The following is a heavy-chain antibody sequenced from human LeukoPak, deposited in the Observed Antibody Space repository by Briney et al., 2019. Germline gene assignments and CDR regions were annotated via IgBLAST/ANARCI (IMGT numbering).Heavy chain of an antibody. CDR3: ARQVDILMALPDY. V-gene: IGHV1-18*01. D-gene: IGHD5-12*01. J-gene: IGHJ4*02. Sequence: KLQGRVTMTTDTSTSTAYMELRSLRSDDTAVYYCARQVDILMALPDYWGQGTLVTVSS.